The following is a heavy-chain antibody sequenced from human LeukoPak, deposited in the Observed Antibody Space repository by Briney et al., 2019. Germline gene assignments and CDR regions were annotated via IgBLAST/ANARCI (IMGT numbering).Heavy chain of an antibody. CDR1: GFTFSSYA. D-gene: IGHD3-22*01. V-gene: IGHV3-23*01. Sequence: GGSLRLSCAASGFTFSSYAMSWVRQAPGKGLEWVSSITTSGGSTSYADSVRGRFTISRDNSKNTLYLQMNSLRAEDTALYYCVCYDNTAEYFHYWGQGTLVTVSS. CDR2: ITTSGGST. J-gene: IGHJ1*01. CDR3: VCYDNTAEYFHY.